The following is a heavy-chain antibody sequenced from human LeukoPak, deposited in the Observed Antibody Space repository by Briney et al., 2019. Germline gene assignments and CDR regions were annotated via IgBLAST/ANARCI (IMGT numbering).Heavy chain of an antibody. V-gene: IGHV4-34*01. CDR2: INHSGST. CDR3: ARIEGGIVTGYYFDY. J-gene: IGHJ4*02. D-gene: IGHD2-15*01. Sequence: SETLSLTCAVYGGSFSGYYWSWIRQPPGKGLEWIGEINHSGSTNYNPSLKSRVTISVDTSKNQFSLKLGSVTAADTAVYYCARIEGGIVTGYYFDYWGQGTLVTVSS. CDR1: GGSFSGYY.